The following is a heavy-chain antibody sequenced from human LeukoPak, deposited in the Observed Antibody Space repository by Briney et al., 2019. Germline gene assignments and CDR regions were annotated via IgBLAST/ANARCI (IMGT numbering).Heavy chain of an antibody. CDR3: ARGSMVRGKYDY. Sequence: SETLSLTCTVSGGSISSYYWSWIRQPPGKGLEWIGYIYYSGSTNYNPSLKSRVTISVDTSKNQFSLKLSSVTAADAAVYNCARGSMVRGKYDYWGQGTLVTVSS. D-gene: IGHD3-10*01. V-gene: IGHV4-59*01. CDR2: IYYSGST. CDR1: GGSISSYY. J-gene: IGHJ4*02.